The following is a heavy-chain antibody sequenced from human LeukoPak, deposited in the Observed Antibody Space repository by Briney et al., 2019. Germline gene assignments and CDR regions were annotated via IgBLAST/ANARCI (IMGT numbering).Heavy chain of an antibody. CDR1: GGSFRGYY. J-gene: IGHJ4*02. V-gene: IGHV4-34*01. CDR2: INHSGST. CDR3: ASTERCSTTCPLDY. D-gene: IGHD2-2*01. Sequence: PSGTLSLTCAVYGGSFRGYYWSWIRQPPGKGLEWIGEINHSGSTNYNPSLKSRVTISLDTSMKKFSLKLNSVTAADTAVYYCASTERCSTTCPLDYWGQGTLVTVSS.